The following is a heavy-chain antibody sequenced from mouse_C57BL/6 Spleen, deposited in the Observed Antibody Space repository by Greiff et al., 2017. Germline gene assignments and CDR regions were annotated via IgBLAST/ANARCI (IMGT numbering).Heavy chain of an antibody. V-gene: IGHV14-2*01. CDR3: ASGSLYGPSFAY. J-gene: IGHJ3*01. CDR2: IDPEDGET. CDR1: GFNINDYY. Sequence: EVQLQQPGAELVKPGASVKLSCTASGFNINDYYMHWVKQRTEQGLEWIGRIDPEDGETKYAPKFQGKATMTADTSSNTAYLQLSSLTSEDTAVYYCASGSLYGPSFAYWGQGTLVTVSA. D-gene: IGHD1-1*01.